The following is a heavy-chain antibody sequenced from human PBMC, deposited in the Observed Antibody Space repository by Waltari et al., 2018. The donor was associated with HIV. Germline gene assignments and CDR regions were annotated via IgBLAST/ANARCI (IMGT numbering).Heavy chain of an antibody. CDR2: IKQDGSEK. CDR3: ASPSIRAGMDV. CDR1: GFTFSNFW. V-gene: IGHV3-7*01. Sequence: SLRLSCAASGFTFSNFWMSWVRQAPGKGLEWLANIKQDGSEKYYVDSVKGRFTISRDNAKNSLYLQMNSLRAEDTAVYYCASPSIRAGMDVWGQGTTVTVSS. J-gene: IGHJ6*02. D-gene: IGHD2-2*02.